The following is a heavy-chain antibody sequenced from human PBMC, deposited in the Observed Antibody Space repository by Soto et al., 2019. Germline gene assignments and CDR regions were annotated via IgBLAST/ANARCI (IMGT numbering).Heavy chain of an antibody. CDR1: GGSISNNY. CDR2: IHYSGST. Sequence: SETLSLTCTVSGGSISNNYWSWIRQPPGKGLEWIGYIHYSGSTKYNPSLRSRVTISVDTSKNQFSLKLSSVTAADTAVYYCARQDSSSWYWVYGMDVWGQGTTVTVS. J-gene: IGHJ6*02. V-gene: IGHV4-59*08. D-gene: IGHD6-13*01. CDR3: ARQDSSSWYWVYGMDV.